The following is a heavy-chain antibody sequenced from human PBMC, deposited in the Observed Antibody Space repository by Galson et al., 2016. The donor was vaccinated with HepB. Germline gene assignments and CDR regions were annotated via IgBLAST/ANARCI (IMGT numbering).Heavy chain of an antibody. J-gene: IGHJ2*01. V-gene: IGHV3-23*01. CDR1: GFTFSSYA. CDR2: ISDSGSTS. Sequence: SLRLSCAASGFTFSSYAMGWVRQAPGKGLEWVSGISDSGSTSYHTDSVKGRFTISRDSSKNTLYLQMNSLRAEDTAVYYCAKDRGLHHWFFDLWGRGTPVTVSS. D-gene: IGHD2-15*01. CDR3: AKDRGLHHWFFDL.